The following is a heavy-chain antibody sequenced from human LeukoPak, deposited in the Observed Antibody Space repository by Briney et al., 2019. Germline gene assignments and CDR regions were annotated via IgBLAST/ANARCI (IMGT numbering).Heavy chain of an antibody. CDR1: GYTFTGYY. J-gene: IGHJ4*02. CDR3: ARDKRCSSTSCYNEFDY. V-gene: IGHV1-69*04. Sequence: SVKVSCKASGYTFTGYYMHWVRQAPGQGLEWMGRIIPILGIANYAQKFQGRVTITADKSTSTAYMELSSLRSEDTAVYYCARDKRCSSTSCYNEFDYWGQGTLVTVSS. D-gene: IGHD2-2*01. CDR2: IIPILGIA.